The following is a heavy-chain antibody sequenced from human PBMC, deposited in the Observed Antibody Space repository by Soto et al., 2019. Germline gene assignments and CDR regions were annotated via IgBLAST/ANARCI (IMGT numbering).Heavy chain of an antibody. Sequence: EVHLVESGGVVVQPGGSLRLSCAASGFTFDDYTMHWVRQTPGKGLEWVSLITWDGGRTYYADSVKGRFTISRDNSKSSLYLQMNSLRTEDTAFYYCAKDFDMAMSNGYFDSWGQGTRVTVSS. D-gene: IGHD2-8*01. V-gene: IGHV3-43*01. J-gene: IGHJ4*02. CDR1: GFTFDDYT. CDR2: ITWDGGRT. CDR3: AKDFDMAMSNGYFDS.